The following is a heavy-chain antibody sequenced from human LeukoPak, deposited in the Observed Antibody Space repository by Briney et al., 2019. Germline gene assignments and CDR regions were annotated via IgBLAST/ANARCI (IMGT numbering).Heavy chain of an antibody. J-gene: IGHJ4*02. D-gene: IGHD5-12*01. Sequence: SETLSLTCTVSGGSMSPYHWGWIRQPPGKGLEWIGSIYYSGSTYYNPSLKSRVTISVDTSKNQFSLKLSSVTAADTAVYYCARERMATSYFDYWGQGTLVTVSS. CDR1: GGSMSPYH. CDR3: ARERMATSYFDY. CDR2: IYYSGST. V-gene: IGHV4-39*02.